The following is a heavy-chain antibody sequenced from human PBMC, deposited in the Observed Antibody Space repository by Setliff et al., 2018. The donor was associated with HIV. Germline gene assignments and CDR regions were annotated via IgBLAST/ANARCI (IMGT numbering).Heavy chain of an antibody. Sequence: GASVMVSCKASGYTFSTYSLHWVRQAPGKSLEWMGWINVGKGDTKYSQAFQDRITITRDTSANTAYMELSSLRSDDTAVYFCARGALLAVFDFDHWGHGTLVTVSS. CDR3: ARGALLAVFDFDH. D-gene: IGHD3-3*02. CDR1: GYTFSTYS. V-gene: IGHV1-3*01. CDR2: INVGKGDT. J-gene: IGHJ4*01.